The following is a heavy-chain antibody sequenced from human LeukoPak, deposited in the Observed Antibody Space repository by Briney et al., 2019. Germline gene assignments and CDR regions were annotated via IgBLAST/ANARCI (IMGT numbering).Heavy chain of an antibody. J-gene: IGHJ4*02. CDR2: ISGSGGST. CDR1: GFTFSSYA. Sequence: SGGSLRLSCAASGFTFSSYAMSWVRQAPGKGLEWVSAISGSGGSTYYADSVKGRFTISRDNSKNTLYLQMDSLRAEDTAVHYCSKGPEVVVPASDFDYWGQGTLVTVSS. V-gene: IGHV3-23*01. CDR3: SKGPEVVVPASDFDY. D-gene: IGHD2-2*01.